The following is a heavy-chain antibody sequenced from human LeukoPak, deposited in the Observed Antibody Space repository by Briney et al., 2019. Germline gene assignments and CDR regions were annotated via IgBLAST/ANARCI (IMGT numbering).Heavy chain of an antibody. CDR1: GFPFSDYY. CDR2: ISSSGSTI. D-gene: IGHD1-26*01. CDR3: ARDLYSGSYYDY. Sequence: GGPLRLSCAASGFPFSDYYMSWIRQAPGKGLEWVSYISSSGSTIYYADSVKGRFTISRDNAKNSLYLQMNSLRAEDTAVYYCARDLYSGSYYDYWGQGTLVTVSS. V-gene: IGHV3-11*01. J-gene: IGHJ4*02.